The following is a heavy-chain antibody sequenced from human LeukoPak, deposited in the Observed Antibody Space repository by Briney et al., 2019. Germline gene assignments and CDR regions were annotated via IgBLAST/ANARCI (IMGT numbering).Heavy chain of an antibody. D-gene: IGHD1-14*01. V-gene: IGHV1-69*05. CDR2: SVPMSDTK. CDR3: AATSIIFNWFDP. J-gene: IGHJ5*02. CDR1: GYTFTGYY. Sequence: GASVKVSCKASGYTFTGYYMHWVRQAPGHGLEWMGRSVPMSDTKDYAQKLQGRVTFTTDESTTTAHMELSNLSPEDSAVYYCAATSIIFNWFDPWGQGTLVTVAS.